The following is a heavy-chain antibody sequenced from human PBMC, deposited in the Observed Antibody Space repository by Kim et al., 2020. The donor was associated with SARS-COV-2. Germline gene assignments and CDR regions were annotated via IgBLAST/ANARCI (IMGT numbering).Heavy chain of an antibody. J-gene: IGHJ5*02. Sequence: VDSVKGRFTISRDNAKNSLYLQMNSLRAEDTAVYYCARSAPGIAAAGVDPWGQGTLVTVSS. CDR3: ARSAPGIAAAGVDP. D-gene: IGHD6-13*01. V-gene: IGHV3-7*03.